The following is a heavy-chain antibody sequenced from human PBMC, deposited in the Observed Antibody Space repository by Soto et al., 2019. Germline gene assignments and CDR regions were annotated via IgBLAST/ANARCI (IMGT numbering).Heavy chain of an antibody. Sequence: GGSLRLSCAASGFTFSSYWMSWVRQAPGKGLEWVANIKKDGSEKYYVDSVKGRFTISRDNAKNSLYLQMNSLRAEDTAVYYCARDEFSGSYSAFDIWGQGTMVTVSS. CDR2: IKKDGSEK. CDR3: ARDEFSGSYSAFDI. CDR1: GFTFSSYW. D-gene: IGHD1-26*01. J-gene: IGHJ3*02. V-gene: IGHV3-7*03.